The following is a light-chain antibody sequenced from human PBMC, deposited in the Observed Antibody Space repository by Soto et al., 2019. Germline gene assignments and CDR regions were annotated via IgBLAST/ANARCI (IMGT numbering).Light chain of an antibody. CDR2: DVS. J-gene: IGLJ2*01. CDR1: SSDVGGYNS. V-gene: IGLV2-14*01. Sequence: QSALTQPASVSGSPGQSITISCTGTSSDVGGYNSVSWYQQHPGKAPKLMIYDVSNRPSGVSDRFSGSKSGNTASLTISGLQPEDEADYYCSSYTIISTVVFGGGTKLTVL. CDR3: SSYTIISTVV.